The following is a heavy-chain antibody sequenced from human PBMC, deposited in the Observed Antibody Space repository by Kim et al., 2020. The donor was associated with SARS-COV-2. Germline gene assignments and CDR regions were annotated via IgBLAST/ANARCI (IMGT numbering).Heavy chain of an antibody. CDR1: GGSFSGYY. D-gene: IGHD2-21*02. V-gene: IGHV4-34*01. CDR2: INHSGST. Sequence: SETLSLTCAVYGGSFSGYYWSWIRQPPGKGLEWIGEINHSGSTNYNPSLKSRVTISVDTSKNQFSLKLSSVTAADTAVYYCAGDPDPDYYYYGMDVWGQG. J-gene: IGHJ6*02. CDR3: AGDPDPDYYYYGMDV.